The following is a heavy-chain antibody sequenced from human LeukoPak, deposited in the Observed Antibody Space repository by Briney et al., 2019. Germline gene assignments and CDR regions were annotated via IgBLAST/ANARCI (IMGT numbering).Heavy chain of an antibody. D-gene: IGHD6-13*01. J-gene: IGHJ4*02. Sequence: ASVNVSCMASGYTFTGYHVHWVRQAPGQGREWMGWINQSSGGTKYPQKFQSRVTMTSDTSISTAYMELSSLTSDDTAVYYCARGSVSSWYEYYFDYWGQGTLVTVSS. V-gene: IGHV1-2*02. CDR1: GYTFTGYH. CDR3: ARGSVSSWYEYYFDY. CDR2: INQSSGGT.